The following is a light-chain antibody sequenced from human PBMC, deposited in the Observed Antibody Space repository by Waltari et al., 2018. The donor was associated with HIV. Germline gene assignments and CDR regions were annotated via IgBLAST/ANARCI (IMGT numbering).Light chain of an antibody. Sequence: QSALTQPASVSGSPGQSITLSCNGTTTDIGGYNYVSWYQRHPDKAPKLIIFGVSNRPSGISSRFSGSKSGNTASLTISGLQAEDEADYYCCSYVLFGGGTKLTVL. V-gene: IGLV2-14*03. CDR3: CSYVL. CDR1: TTDIGGYNY. CDR2: GVS. J-gene: IGLJ2*01.